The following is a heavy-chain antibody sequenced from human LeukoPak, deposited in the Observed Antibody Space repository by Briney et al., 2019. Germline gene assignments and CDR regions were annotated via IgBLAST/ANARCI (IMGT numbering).Heavy chain of an antibody. Sequence: SSETLSLTCAVYGGSFTGYHWSWIRQPPGKGLEWIGEINHSGGTNYNPSLKSRVTISVDTSKNQFSLKLSSVTAADTAVYYCARAIYYYDSSGYYPPTYYYYGMDVWGQGTTVTVSS. V-gene: IGHV4-34*01. CDR3: ARAIYYYDSSGYYPPTYYYYGMDV. D-gene: IGHD3-22*01. CDR1: GGSFTGYH. CDR2: INHSGGT. J-gene: IGHJ6*02.